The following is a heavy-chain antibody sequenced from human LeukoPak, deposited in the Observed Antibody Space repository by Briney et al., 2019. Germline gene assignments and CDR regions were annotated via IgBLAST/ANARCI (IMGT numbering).Heavy chain of an antibody. J-gene: IGHJ5*02. D-gene: IGHD6-19*01. V-gene: IGHV4-34*01. CDR1: GGSFSGYY. CDR3: ARSRSRTGYSSGWYVVDWVINWFDP. CDR2: INHSGST. Sequence: PSETLSLTCAVYGGSFSGYYWSWIRQPPGKGLEWIGEINHSGSTNYNPSLKSRVTISVDTSKNQFSLKLSSVTAADTAVYYCARSRSRTGYSSGWYVVDWVINWFDPWGQGTLVTVSS.